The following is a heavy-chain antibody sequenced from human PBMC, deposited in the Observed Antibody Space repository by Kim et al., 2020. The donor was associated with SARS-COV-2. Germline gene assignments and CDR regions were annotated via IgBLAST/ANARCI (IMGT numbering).Heavy chain of an antibody. V-gene: IGHV3-30*18. CDR2: ISYDGSNK. CDR3: AKPPQYSSSWNYFDY. CDR1: GFTFSSYG. D-gene: IGHD6-13*01. Sequence: GGSLRLSCAASGFTFSSYGMHWVRQAPGKGLEWVAVISYDGSNKYYADSVKGRFTISRDNSKNTLYLQMNSLRAEDTAVYYCAKPPQYSSSWNYFDYWGQGTLVTVSS. J-gene: IGHJ4*02.